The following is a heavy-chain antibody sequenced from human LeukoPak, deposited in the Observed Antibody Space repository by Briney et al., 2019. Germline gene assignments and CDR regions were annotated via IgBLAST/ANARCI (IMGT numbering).Heavy chain of an antibody. D-gene: IGHD2-2*01. CDR2: ISYDGSNK. CDR3: AKELGYCGSTSCYYYYGMDV. J-gene: IGHJ6*04. V-gene: IGHV3-30*18. Sequence: GGSLRLSCAASGFTFSSYGMHWVRQAPGKGLEWVAVISYDGSNKYYADSVKGRFTISRDNSKNTLYLQMNSLRAEDTAVYCCAKELGYCGSTSCYYYYGMDVWGKGTTVTVSS. CDR1: GFTFSSYG.